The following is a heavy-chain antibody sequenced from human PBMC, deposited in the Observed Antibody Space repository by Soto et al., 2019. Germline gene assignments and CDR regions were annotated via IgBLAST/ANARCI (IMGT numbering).Heavy chain of an antibody. V-gene: IGHV4-59*01. Sequence: SETLSLTCTVSGGSIRSYYWSWIRQSPGKGLEWIGYIYYSGSTKYNPSLKSRVTMSVDSSKNQFSLWLNSVYAADPAVYYCGRRYEKIRGPQDYGGQGTLVTASS. CDR3: GRRYEKIRGPQDY. J-gene: IGHJ4*02. CDR2: IYYSGST. D-gene: IGHD3-3*01. CDR1: GGSIRSYY.